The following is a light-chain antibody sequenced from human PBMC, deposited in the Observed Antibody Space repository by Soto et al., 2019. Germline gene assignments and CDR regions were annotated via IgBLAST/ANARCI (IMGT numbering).Light chain of an antibody. Sequence: EILMTQSPATLSVSPGERATLSCRASQSVSSDLAWYQQKPGQAPRLLIYGASTRATGIPGRFSGSGSGTEFTLPISSLQSEDFAVYYCQQYNNWPPWTFGQGTRVEIK. CDR3: QQYNNWPPWT. CDR2: GAS. V-gene: IGKV3-15*01. CDR1: QSVSSD. J-gene: IGKJ1*01.